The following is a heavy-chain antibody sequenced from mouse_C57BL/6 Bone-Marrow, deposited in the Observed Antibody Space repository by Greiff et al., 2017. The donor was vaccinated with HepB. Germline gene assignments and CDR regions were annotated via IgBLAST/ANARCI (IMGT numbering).Heavy chain of an antibody. CDR1: GYTFTDYN. V-gene: IGHV1-18*01. CDR3: AREGYYGSFYAMDY. CDR2: INPNNGGT. J-gene: IGHJ4*01. Sequence: VQLKESGPELVKPGASVKIPCKASGYTFTDYNMDWVKQSHGKSLEWIGDINPNNGGTIYNQKFKGKATLTVDKSSSTAYMELRSLTSEDTAVYYCAREGYYGSFYAMDYWGQGTSVTVSS. D-gene: IGHD1-1*01.